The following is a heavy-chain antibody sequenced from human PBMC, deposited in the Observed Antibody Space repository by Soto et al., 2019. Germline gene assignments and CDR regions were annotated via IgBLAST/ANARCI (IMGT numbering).Heavy chain of an antibody. Sequence: GGSLRLSCAASGFTFSSYAMSWVRQAPGKGLEWVSAISGSGGSTYYADSVKGRFTISRDNSKNTLYLQMNSLRAEDTAVYYCAKGEIAVAGIMGYNWFDPWGQGTLVTVSS. CDR1: GFTFSSYA. CDR2: ISGSGGST. J-gene: IGHJ5*02. CDR3: AKGEIAVAGIMGYNWFDP. V-gene: IGHV3-23*01. D-gene: IGHD6-19*01.